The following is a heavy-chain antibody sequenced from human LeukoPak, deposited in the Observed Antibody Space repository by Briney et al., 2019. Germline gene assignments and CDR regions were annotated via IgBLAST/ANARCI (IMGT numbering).Heavy chain of an antibody. Sequence: PSETLSLTCTVSGGSISSYYWSWIRQPPGKGLEWIGYIYYSGSTNYNPSLKSRVTISVDTSKNQFSLKLSSVTAADTAVYYCAREGTPYWGQGTLVTVSS. CDR2: IYYSGST. CDR1: GGSISSYY. V-gene: IGHV4-59*01. CDR3: AREGTPY. J-gene: IGHJ4*02. D-gene: IGHD3-10*01.